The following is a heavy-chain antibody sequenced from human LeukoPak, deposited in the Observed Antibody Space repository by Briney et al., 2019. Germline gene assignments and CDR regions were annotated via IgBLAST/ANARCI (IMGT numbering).Heavy chain of an antibody. J-gene: IGHJ4*02. CDR3: ASFLSGSYPDY. V-gene: IGHV4-38-2*02. CDR2: IYHSGST. D-gene: IGHD1-26*01. CDR1: GYSISSGYY. Sequence: SETLSLTCTVSGYSISSGYYWGWIRQPPGKGLEWIGSIYHSGSTYYNPSLKSRVTISVDTSKNQFSLKLSSVTAADTAVYYCASFLSGSYPDYWGQGILVTVSS.